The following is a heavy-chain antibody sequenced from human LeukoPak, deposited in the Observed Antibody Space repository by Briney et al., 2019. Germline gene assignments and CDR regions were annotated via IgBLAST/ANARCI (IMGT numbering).Heavy chain of an antibody. Sequence: PSETLSLTCTVSGGSISSSSYYWGSIRQPPGKGLEWIGYIYYSGSTNYNPSLKSRVTISVDTSKNQFSLKLSSVTAADTAVYYCAREGWYYYDSSGENAFDIWGQGTMVTVSS. CDR3: AREGWYYYDSSGENAFDI. V-gene: IGHV4-61*01. D-gene: IGHD3-22*01. CDR2: IYYSGST. CDR1: GGSISSSSYY. J-gene: IGHJ3*02.